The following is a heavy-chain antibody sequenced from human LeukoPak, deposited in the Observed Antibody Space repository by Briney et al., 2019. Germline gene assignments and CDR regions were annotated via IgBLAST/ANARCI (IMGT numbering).Heavy chain of an antibody. J-gene: IGHJ3*02. V-gene: IGHV3-21*01. Sequence: GGSLRLSCAASGFTFSSYSMNWVRQAPGKGREWVSSIGSRSTYTYSADSVKGRFTTSRNNAKNSLYLQMNSPRAEDAAVYYCARGGLNFDAFDIWGQGTMVIVSS. CDR3: ARGGLNFDAFDI. D-gene: IGHD1-7*01. CDR1: GFTFSSYS. CDR2: IGSRSTYT.